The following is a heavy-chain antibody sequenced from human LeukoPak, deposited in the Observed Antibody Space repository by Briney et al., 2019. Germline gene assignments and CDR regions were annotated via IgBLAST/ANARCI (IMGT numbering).Heavy chain of an antibody. CDR1: GYTISSRNYD. J-gene: IGHJ4*02. Sequence: SETLSLTCTVYGYTISSRNYDWGWIRQPPGKGLGWIGNIYYSGSTYYKPSLKTRVTISVDTTKNQFPLKLTSVTAADTAVYYCARHASVDGNWPRPLDYWGQGSLVTVSS. CDR3: ARHASVDGNWPRPLDY. V-gene: IGHV4-39*01. D-gene: IGHD6-19*01. CDR2: IYYSGST.